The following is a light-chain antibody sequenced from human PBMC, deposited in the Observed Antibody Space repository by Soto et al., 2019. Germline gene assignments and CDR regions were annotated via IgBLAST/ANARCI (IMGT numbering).Light chain of an antibody. CDR1: QSISDR. V-gene: IGKV1-5*03. CDR2: KAS. CDR3: QQYNTYSS. Sequence: DIQMTQSPPTLSASVGARVTITCRASQSISDRFAWYQQKPGKAPKILIYKASSLESGVPSRFSGSGSGTEFTLTITSLQPDDFATYYCQQYNTYSSFGPGTKVDIK. J-gene: IGKJ3*01.